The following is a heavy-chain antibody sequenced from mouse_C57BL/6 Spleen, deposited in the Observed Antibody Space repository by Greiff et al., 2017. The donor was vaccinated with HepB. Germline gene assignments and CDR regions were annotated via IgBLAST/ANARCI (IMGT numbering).Heavy chain of an antibody. D-gene: IGHD2-4*01. CDR2: ISDGGSYT. CDR3: ARDRRLGSDYGAYFDY. V-gene: IGHV5-4*01. J-gene: IGHJ2*01. Sequence: EVMLVESGGGLVKPGGSLKLSCAASGFTFSSYAMSWVRQTPEKRLEWVATISDGGSYTYYPDNVKGRFTISRDNAKNNLYLQMSHLKSEDTAMYYCARDRRLGSDYGAYFDYWGQGTTLTVSS. CDR1: GFTFSSYA.